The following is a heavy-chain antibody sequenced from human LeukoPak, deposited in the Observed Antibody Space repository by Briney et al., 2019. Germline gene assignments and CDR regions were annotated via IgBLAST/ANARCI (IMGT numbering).Heavy chain of an antibody. CDR2: IDPRSGST. D-gene: IGHD3-10*01. J-gene: IGHJ3*02. V-gene: IGHV1-46*01. Sequence: ASVKVSCKASGYTFSNYYMHWVRQAPGQGLEWMGVIDPRSGSTSYTQKFQGRVAMTRDTSTSTVYMELSSLRSDDTAVYYCARDQSTSPSGNDAFDIWGQGTMVTVSS. CDR3: ARDQSTSPSGNDAFDI. CDR1: GYTFSNYY.